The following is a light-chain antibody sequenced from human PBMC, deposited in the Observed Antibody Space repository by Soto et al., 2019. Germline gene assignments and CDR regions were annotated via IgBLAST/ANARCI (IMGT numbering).Light chain of an antibody. CDR2: EVS. J-gene: IGLJ2*01. CDR1: SSDVGGYNY. Sequence: QSALTQPASVSGSPGQSITISCTGTSSDVGGYNYVSWYQQHPGKAPKLMIYEVSNRPSGVSNRFSGSKSGNTASLTISGRQAEDEADYYCSSYTSSSTLVFGGGTKLTFL. V-gene: IGLV2-14*01. CDR3: SSYTSSSTLV.